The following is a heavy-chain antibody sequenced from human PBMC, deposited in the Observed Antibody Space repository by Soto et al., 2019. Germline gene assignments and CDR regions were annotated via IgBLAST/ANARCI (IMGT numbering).Heavy chain of an antibody. CDR3: AKRTLRYFDWSPPYYYGMDV. D-gene: IGHD3-9*01. CDR1: GFTFSSYG. CDR2: ISYDGSNK. Sequence: PGGSLTLSCAASGFTFSSYGMRWVRQATGKGLEWVAVISYDGSNKYYADSVKGRFTISRDNSKNTLYLQMNSLRAEDTAVYYCAKRTLRYFDWSPPYYYGMDVWGQGTTVTVSS. V-gene: IGHV3-30*18. J-gene: IGHJ6*02.